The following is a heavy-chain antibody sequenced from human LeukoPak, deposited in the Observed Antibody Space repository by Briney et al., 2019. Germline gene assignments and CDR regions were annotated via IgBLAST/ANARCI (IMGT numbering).Heavy chain of an antibody. CDR3: ATRKLGNDY. J-gene: IGHJ4*02. D-gene: IGHD7-27*01. CDR2: LYYTGST. CDR1: GGSVSDYY. V-gene: IGHV4-59*02. Sequence: SETLSLTCTVSGGSVSDYYWSWIRQSPGKGLEWIGYLYYTGSTSYNPSLKSRVTISADTSKNQFSLKLNSVTAADAAVFYCATRKLGNDYWGQGTLVTVSS.